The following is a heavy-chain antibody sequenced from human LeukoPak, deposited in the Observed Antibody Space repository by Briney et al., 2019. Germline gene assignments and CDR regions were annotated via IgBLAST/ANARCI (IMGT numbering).Heavy chain of an antibody. D-gene: IGHD3-22*01. J-gene: IGHJ1*01. CDR1: GYTFTSYG. Sequence: ASVKVSCKTSGYTFTSYGVHWVRQAPGQRLEWMGWINGGNDDAKYSQKFQGRATIIRDTSASTAYMELSSLRSEDTAVYYCARVPLSDSSGHYYPHWGQGTLVTVSS. V-gene: IGHV1-3*01. CDR3: ARVPLSDSSGHYYPH. CDR2: INGGNDDA.